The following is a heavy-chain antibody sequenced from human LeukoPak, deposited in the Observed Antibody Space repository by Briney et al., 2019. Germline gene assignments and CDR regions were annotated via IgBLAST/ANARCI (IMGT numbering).Heavy chain of an antibody. Sequence: SETLSLTCTVSGGSISSGSYYWSWIRQPAGKGLEWIGRIYTSGSTNYNPSLKSRVTILVDTSKNQFSLKLSSVTAADTAVYYCARATHYYDSSGYYFEAAFDIWGQGTMVTVSS. V-gene: IGHV4-61*02. J-gene: IGHJ3*02. CDR1: GGSISSGSYY. CDR2: IYTSGST. D-gene: IGHD3-22*01. CDR3: ARATHYYDSSGYYFEAAFDI.